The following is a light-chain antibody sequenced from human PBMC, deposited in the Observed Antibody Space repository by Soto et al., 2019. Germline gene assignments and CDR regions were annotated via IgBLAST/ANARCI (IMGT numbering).Light chain of an antibody. CDR2: GVS. CDR3: QYYNTFSGT. V-gene: IGKV1-5*01. CDR1: QSISSW. J-gene: IGKJ1*01. Sequence: DIQMTQSPSTLSASVGDRVTITCRASQSISSWLAWYQQKPGKAPKLLVYGVSSLETGVPSRFSGSGSGTEFALTISSLQPDDFATYYCQYYNTFSGTFGQGTKVDIK.